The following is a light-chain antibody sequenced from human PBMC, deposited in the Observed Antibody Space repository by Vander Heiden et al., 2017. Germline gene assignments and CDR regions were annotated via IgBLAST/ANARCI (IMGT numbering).Light chain of an antibody. CDR1: QSISSY. CDR2: AAS. V-gene: IGKV1-39*01. CDR3: QQSDSTPRT. J-gene: IGKJ1*01. Sequence: IHMTHLPSSLSASVGDRVTITCRASQSISSYLNWYQQKPGKAPKLLIYAASSLQTGVPSRFSGSGSGTDFTLTISRLQPEDFATYYCQQSDSTPRTFGQGTKVEIK.